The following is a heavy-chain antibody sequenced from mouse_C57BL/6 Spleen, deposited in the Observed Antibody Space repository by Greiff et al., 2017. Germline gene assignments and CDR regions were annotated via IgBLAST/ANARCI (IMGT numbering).Heavy chain of an antibody. CDR1: GYTFTGYW. CDR2: ILPGSGST. CDR3: ANYYGSSYVRYWYFDV. D-gene: IGHD1-1*01. J-gene: IGHJ1*03. Sequence: QVQLKQSGAELMKPGASVKLSCKATGYTFTGYWIEWVKQRPGHGLEWIGEILPGSGSTNYNEKFKGKATFTADTSSNTAYMQLSSLTTEDSAIYYCANYYGSSYVRYWYFDVWGTGTTVTVSS. V-gene: IGHV1-9*01.